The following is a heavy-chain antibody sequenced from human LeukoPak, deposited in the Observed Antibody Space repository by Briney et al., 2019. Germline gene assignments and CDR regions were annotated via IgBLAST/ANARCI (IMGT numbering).Heavy chain of an antibody. V-gene: IGHV7-4-1*02. CDR3: ARGQLLWFGELFDP. CDR2: INTNTGNP. Sequence: ASVKVSCKASGGTFSSYAMNWVRQAPGQGLEWMGWINTNTGNPTYAQGFTGRFVFSLDTSVNTAYLQISSLKAEDTAVYYCARGQLLWFGELFDPWGQGTLVTVSS. J-gene: IGHJ5*02. CDR1: GGTFSSYA. D-gene: IGHD3-10*01.